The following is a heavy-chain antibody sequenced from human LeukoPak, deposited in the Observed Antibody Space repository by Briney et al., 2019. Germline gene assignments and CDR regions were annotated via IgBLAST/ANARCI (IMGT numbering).Heavy chain of an antibody. CDR3: ARDDTISYYIDV. J-gene: IGHJ6*03. CDR2: INPNSGGT. V-gene: IGHV1-2*02. Sequence: ASVKVSCKASGYTFTGYYMHWVRQAPGQVLEWMGWINPNSGGTNYAQKFQGRVTMTRDTSISTAYMELSRLRSDDTAVYYCARDDTISYYIDVWGKGTTVTVSS. D-gene: IGHD3-9*01. CDR1: GYTFTGYY.